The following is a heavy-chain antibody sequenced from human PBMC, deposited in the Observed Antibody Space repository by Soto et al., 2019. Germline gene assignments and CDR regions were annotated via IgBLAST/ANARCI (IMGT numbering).Heavy chain of an antibody. Sequence: EVQLVESGGGFVQPGRSLRLSCAASGFTFDDYAMHWVRQAPGKGLEWVSGISWNSGSIGYADSVKGRFTISRDNAKNSLYLQMNSLRAEDTALYYCAKDIHWGQGTLVTVSS. CDR1: GFTFDDYA. J-gene: IGHJ4*02. V-gene: IGHV3-9*01. CDR3: AKDIH. CDR2: ISWNSGSI.